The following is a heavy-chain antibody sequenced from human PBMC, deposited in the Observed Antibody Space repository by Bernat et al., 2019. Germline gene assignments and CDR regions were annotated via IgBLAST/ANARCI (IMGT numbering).Heavy chain of an antibody. Sequence: VQLVESGGDLVKPGGTVRLSCVASGFSFSDAWMSWVRQAPGKGLEWVARIKSKSDSGTRDFAAPVKGRFTISRDDSKNTVYLEMNSLKTEDTAVYYCAAGTGRSDFDYWGRGTLVTVSS. CDR3: AAGTGRSDFDY. J-gene: IGHJ4*02. V-gene: IGHV3-15*01. CDR2: IKSKSDSGTR. D-gene: IGHD7-27*01. CDR1: GFSFSDAW.